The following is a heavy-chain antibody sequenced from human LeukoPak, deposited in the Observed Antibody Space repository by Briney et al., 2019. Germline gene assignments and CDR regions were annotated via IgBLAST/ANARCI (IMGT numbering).Heavy chain of an antibody. Sequence: SETLSLTCTVSGYSISSGYYWGWIRQPPGKGLEWIGSIYHNGSTYYNPSLKSRVTISVDTSKNQFSLKLSSVTAADTAVYYCARGQTPGYSSNWFDPWGQGTLVTVSS. CDR3: ARGQTPGYSSNWFDP. CDR2: IYHNGST. CDR1: GYSISSGYY. D-gene: IGHD6-13*01. J-gene: IGHJ5*02. V-gene: IGHV4-38-2*02.